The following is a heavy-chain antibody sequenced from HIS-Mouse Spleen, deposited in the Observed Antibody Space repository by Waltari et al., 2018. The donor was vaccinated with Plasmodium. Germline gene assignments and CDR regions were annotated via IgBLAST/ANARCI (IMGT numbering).Heavy chain of an antibody. CDR2: IYYSGST. CDR3: ARVGRRIWGAFDI. Sequence: QVQLQESGPGLVKPSETLSLTCTVSGGSISSYYWRWIRQPPGKGLEWIGNIYYSGSTTYNPVLKSRVTISVDTSKSQFSLKLRSVTAADTAVYYCARVGRRIWGAFDIWGQGTMVTVSS. CDR1: GGSISSYY. D-gene: IGHD3-16*01. J-gene: IGHJ3*02. V-gene: IGHV4-59*01.